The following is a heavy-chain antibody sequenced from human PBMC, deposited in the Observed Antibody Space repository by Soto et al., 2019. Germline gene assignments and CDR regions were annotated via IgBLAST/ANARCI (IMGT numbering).Heavy chain of an antibody. D-gene: IGHD2-15*01. CDR3: ARQKLVVVAAALDY. V-gene: IGHV4-39*01. CDR1: GGSISSSSYY. J-gene: IGHJ4*02. Sequence: QLQLQESGPGLVKPSETLSLTCTVSGGSISSSSYYWGWIRQPPGKGLEWIGSIYYSGSTYYNPSLKSRVTISVDTSKNQFSLKLSSVTAADTAVYYCARQKLVVVAAALDYWGQGTLVTVSS. CDR2: IYYSGST.